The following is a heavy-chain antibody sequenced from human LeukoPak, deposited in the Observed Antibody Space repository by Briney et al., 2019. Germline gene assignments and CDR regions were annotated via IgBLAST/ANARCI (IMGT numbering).Heavy chain of an antibody. CDR1: GITLSNYG. Sequence: GGSLRLSCAVSGITLSNYGMSWVRQAPGKGLEWVAGISDSSGSTNYADSVQGRFTIARDNSKNTLYLQMNSLRAEDTAVYFCAKRGVVIRVILVGFHKEAYYFDAWGQGALVTVSS. CDR2: ISDSSGST. D-gene: IGHD3-10*01. V-gene: IGHV3-23*01. CDR3: AKRGVVIRVILVGFHKEAYYFDA. J-gene: IGHJ4*02.